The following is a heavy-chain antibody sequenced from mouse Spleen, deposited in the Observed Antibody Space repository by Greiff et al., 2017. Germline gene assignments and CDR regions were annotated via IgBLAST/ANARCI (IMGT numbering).Heavy chain of an antibody. CDR2: IDPENGDT. D-gene: IGHD2-5*01. V-gene: IGHV14-4*02. J-gene: IGHJ3*01. Sequence: EVQLQQSGAELVRSGASVKLSCTASGFNIKDYYMHWVKQRPEQGLEWIGWIDPENGDTEYAPKFQGKATMTADTSSNTAYMQLSSLTSEDSAVYYCARGGYYSNWFAYWGQGTLVTVSA. CDR3: ARGGYYSNWFAY. CDR1: GFNIKDYY.